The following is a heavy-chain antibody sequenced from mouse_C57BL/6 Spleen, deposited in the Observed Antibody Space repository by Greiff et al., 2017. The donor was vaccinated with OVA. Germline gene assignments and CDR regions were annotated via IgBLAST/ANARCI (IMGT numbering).Heavy chain of an antibody. D-gene: IGHD1-1*01. CDR1: GFSFTSYG. Sequence: QVQLKESGPGLVQPSQSLSITCTVSGFSFTSYGVHWVRQSPGKGLEWLGVIWSGGSTDYNAAFISRLSISTVNPTSKVFFNMHSLQASDTSIYFLDRNSQQGSGWYFDVWGTGTTVTVSS. J-gene: IGHJ1*03. CDR3: DRNSQQGSGWYFDV. V-gene: IGHV2-2*01. CDR2: IWSGGST.